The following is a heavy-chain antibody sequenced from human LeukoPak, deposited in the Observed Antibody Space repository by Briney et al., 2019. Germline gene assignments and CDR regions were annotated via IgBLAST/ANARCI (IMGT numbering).Heavy chain of an antibody. Sequence: LSGGSLRLSCTVSGFTVSSNSMSWVRQAPGKGLEWVSYISSSGSTIYYADSVKGRFTISRDNAKNSLYLQMNSLRAEDTAVYYCAELGITMIGGVWGKGTTVTVSS. CDR2: ISSSGSTI. V-gene: IGHV3-48*04. CDR3: AELGITMIGGV. D-gene: IGHD3-10*02. J-gene: IGHJ6*04. CDR1: GFTVSSNS.